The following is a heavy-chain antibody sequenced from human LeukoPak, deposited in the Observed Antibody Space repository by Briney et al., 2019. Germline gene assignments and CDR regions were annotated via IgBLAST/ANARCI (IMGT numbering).Heavy chain of an antibody. Sequence: SETLSLTCTVSGGSISGSSYYWGWIRQPPGKGLEWIGSIYYSGSTYYNPSLKSRVTMSVDTSKNQFSLKLNSVTATDTAVYYCARVPRGYSYELYFDYWGQGTLVTVSS. J-gene: IGHJ4*02. CDR1: GGSISGSSYY. CDR3: ARVPRGYSYELYFDY. V-gene: IGHV4-39*02. D-gene: IGHD5-18*01. CDR2: IYYSGST.